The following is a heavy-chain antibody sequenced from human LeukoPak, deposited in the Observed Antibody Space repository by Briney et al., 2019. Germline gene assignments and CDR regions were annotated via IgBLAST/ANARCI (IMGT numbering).Heavy chain of an antibody. J-gene: IGHJ4*02. Sequence: SETLSLTCTVSGGSISSYYWSWIRQPPGKGLEWIGYIYYTGSSNYNPSLKSRVTISVDTSKNQLSLKLSSVTAADTAVYYCARLTYYYGSGSYNYWGQGTLVTVSS. V-gene: IGHV4-59*12. CDR3: ARLTYYYGSGSYNY. D-gene: IGHD3-10*01. CDR2: IYYTGSS. CDR1: GGSISSYY.